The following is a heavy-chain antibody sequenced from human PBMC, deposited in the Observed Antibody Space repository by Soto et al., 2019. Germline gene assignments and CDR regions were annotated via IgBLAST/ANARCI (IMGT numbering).Heavy chain of an antibody. D-gene: IGHD3-3*01. J-gene: IGHJ5*02. CDR2: ISGSGGST. Sequence: PGGSLRLSCAASGFTFSGYAMSWVRQAPGKGLEWVSAISGSGGSTYYADSVKGRFTISRDNAKNSLYLQMNSLRAEDTAVYYCARDKGPNYDFWSGYPVIWFDPWGQGTLVTVSS. V-gene: IGHV3-23*01. CDR3: ARDKGPNYDFWSGYPVIWFDP. CDR1: GFTFSGYA.